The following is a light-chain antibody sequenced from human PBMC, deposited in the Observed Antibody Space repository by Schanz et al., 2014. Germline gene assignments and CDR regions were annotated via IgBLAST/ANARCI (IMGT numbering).Light chain of an antibody. CDR3: QSYDNSLSGWV. Sequence: QSVLTQPPSVSGAPGQRVTISCTGSSSNLGAGYDVHWYQHLPGTAPKLLIYRNNQRSSGVPDRFSGSKSGTSASLAITGLQAEDEADYYCQSYDNSLSGWVFGGGTKLTVL. CDR2: RNN. CDR1: SSNLGAGYD. J-gene: IGLJ3*02. V-gene: IGLV1-40*01.